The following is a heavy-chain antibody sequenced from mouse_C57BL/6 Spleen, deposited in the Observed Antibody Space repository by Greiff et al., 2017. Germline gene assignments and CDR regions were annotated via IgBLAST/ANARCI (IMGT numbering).Heavy chain of an antibody. CDR2: IDPNSGGP. Sequence: VQLQQSGAELVKPAASVKLSCKASGYTFTSYWMHWVKQRPGRGLEWIGRIDPNSGGPKYNAKFKSKATLTVDKPSSTAYMQLSSLTSEDSAVYYCARDTTVVAWYCDVWGTGTTVTVSS. V-gene: IGHV1-72*01. J-gene: IGHJ1*03. CDR3: ARDTTVVAWYCDV. CDR1: GYTFTSYW. D-gene: IGHD1-1*01.